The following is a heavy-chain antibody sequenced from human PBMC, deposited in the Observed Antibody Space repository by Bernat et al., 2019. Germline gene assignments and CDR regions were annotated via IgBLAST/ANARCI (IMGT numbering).Heavy chain of an antibody. V-gene: IGHV3-23*01. CDR3: ANRPRYGDYVDY. Sequence: EVQLLESGGGLVQPGGSLRLSCAASGFTFSSYAMSWVRQAPGKGLEWVSAISGSGGSTYYADSVKGRFTISRDNSKNTLYLQMNSLRAEDTAVYYCANRPRYGDYVDYWGQGTLVTVSS. CDR2: ISGSGGST. D-gene: IGHD4-17*01. CDR1: GFTFSSYA. J-gene: IGHJ4*02.